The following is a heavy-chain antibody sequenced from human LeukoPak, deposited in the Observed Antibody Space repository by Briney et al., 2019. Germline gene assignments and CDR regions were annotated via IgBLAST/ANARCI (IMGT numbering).Heavy chain of an antibody. CDR2: ISGSGGST. D-gene: IGHD6-13*01. Sequence: GGSLRLSCAASGFTFSTYGMTRVRQAPGKGLAWVSAISGSGGSTYYADSVKGRFTISRDNSKNTLYLQMNSLRAEDTALYYCAKTGGIAAAHWGQGTRVTVSS. CDR3: AKTGGIAAAH. V-gene: IGHV3-23*01. J-gene: IGHJ4*02. CDR1: GFTFSTYG.